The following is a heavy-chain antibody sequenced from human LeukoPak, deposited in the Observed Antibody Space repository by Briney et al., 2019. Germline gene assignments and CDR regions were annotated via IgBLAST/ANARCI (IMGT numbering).Heavy chain of an antibody. J-gene: IGHJ4*02. V-gene: IGHV1-46*01. CDR3: ARSDSSGSGRGGFDY. CDR2: INPSGGST. Sequence: ASVKVSCKASGYTSTSYYMHWVRQAPGQGLEWMGIINPSGGSTSYAQKFQGRVTMTRDASTSTVYMELSSLRSEDTAVYYCARSDSSGSGRGGFDYWGQGTLVTVSS. CDR1: GYTSTSYY. D-gene: IGHD3-22*01.